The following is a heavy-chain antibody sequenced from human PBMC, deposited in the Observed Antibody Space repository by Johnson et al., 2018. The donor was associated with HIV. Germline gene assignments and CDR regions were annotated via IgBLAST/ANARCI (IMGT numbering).Heavy chain of an antibody. CDR1: GFTFDDYG. V-gene: IGHV3-20*04. J-gene: IGHJ3*02. CDR2: INWNGGST. Sequence: MLLVESGGGVVRPGGSLRLSCAASGFTFDDYGMSWVRQAPGKGLERVSGINWNGGSTGYADSVKGRFTISRDNAKNSLYLQMNSLRAEDTALYFCARGFVRISMILVADAFDMWGQGTMVTVSS. D-gene: IGHD3-22*01. CDR3: ARGFVRISMILVADAFDM.